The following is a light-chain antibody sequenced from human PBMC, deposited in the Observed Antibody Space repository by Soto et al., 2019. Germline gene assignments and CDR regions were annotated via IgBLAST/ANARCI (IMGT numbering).Light chain of an antibody. J-gene: IGKJ5*01. V-gene: IGKV3-20*01. CDR2: GAS. Sequence: IVVTQSPGTLSLSPGERATLSCRASQSVTSNYLAWYEQKPGQAPRLLIYGASTRASDIPDRFSGSVSGTDFTLTISRLEPEDFAIYYCQQYGTSPRITFGQGTRLDI. CDR1: QSVTSNY. CDR3: QQYGTSPRIT.